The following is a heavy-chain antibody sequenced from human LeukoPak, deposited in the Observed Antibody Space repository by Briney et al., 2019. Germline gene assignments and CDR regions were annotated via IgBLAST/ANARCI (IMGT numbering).Heavy chain of an antibody. Sequence: SETLSLTCTVSGGSISSGSSYWSWIRQPGGKGLEWIGRIYSRGSTNYNPSLKSRVIISLDTSKNQFSLKLSSVTAADTAVYYCARDREVGATGYYFDNWGQGTLVTVSS. V-gene: IGHV4-61*02. CDR1: GGSISSGSSY. CDR3: ARDREVGATGYYFDN. J-gene: IGHJ4*02. CDR2: IYSRGST. D-gene: IGHD1-26*01.